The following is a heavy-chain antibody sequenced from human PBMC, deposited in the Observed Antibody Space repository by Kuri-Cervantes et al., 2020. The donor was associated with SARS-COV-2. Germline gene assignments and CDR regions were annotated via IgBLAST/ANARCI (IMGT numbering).Heavy chain of an antibody. CDR1: GFSFSMYW. CDR2: IKKDGSEK. CDR3: AREEWLHIHDAFDI. Sequence: GGSLRLSCAASGFSFSMYWMSWVRQAPGKGLEWVANIKKDGSEKYYVDSLKGRFTISRNNAKNSLYLQMNSLRAEDTAVYYCAREEWLHIHDAFDIWGQGTMVTVSS. V-gene: IGHV3-7*01. D-gene: IGHD5-24*01. J-gene: IGHJ3*02.